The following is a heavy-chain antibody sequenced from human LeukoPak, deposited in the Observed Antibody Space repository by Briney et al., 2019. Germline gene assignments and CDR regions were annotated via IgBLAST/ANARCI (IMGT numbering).Heavy chain of an antibody. Sequence: PGGPLKLSCAASGFTLSSYWMHWVRQAPGKGLVWVPCIKSEGMTTSYADSVKGRFTISRDNAKNTLYLQMNSLRAEDTAAYYCARGGGGGSLDYWGQGTLVTVSS. CDR3: ARGGGGGSLDY. CDR1: GFTLSSYW. J-gene: IGHJ4*02. CDR2: IKSEGMTT. V-gene: IGHV3-74*01. D-gene: IGHD3-16*01.